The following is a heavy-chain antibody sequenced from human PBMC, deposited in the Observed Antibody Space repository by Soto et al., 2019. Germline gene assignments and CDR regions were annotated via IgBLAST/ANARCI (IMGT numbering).Heavy chain of an antibody. CDR1: GFTFSSYG. CDR3: ARDTFDGGYGYYYYYGMDV. Sequence: GGSLRLSCAASGFTFSSYGMHWVRQAPGKGLEWVAVIWYDGSNKYYADSVKGRFTISRDNSKNTLYLQMNSLRAEDTAVYYCARDTFDGGYGYYYYYGMDVWGQGTTVTGS. CDR2: IWYDGSNK. D-gene: IGHD3-9*01. J-gene: IGHJ6*02. V-gene: IGHV3-33*01.